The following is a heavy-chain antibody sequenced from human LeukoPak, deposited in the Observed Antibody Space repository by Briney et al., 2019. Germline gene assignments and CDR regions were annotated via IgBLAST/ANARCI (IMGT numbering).Heavy chain of an antibody. D-gene: IGHD6-13*01. CDR1: GFTFNNYA. CDR3: AKRAAAGPDDSFDP. V-gene: IGHV3-23*01. CDR2: ISGSGGKT. Sequence: PGGSLRLSCAASGFTFNNYAMSWVRQAPGKGLEWVSGISGSGGKTYYADSVKGRFTISRDNSKNTFYLQMNTLRAEDTAVYYGAKRAAAGPDDSFDPWGQGTLVTVSS. J-gene: IGHJ5*02.